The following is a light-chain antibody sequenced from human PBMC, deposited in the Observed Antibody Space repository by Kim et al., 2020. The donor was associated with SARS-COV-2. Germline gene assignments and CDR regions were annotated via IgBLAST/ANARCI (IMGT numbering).Light chain of an antibody. CDR2: EVT. CDR1: SSDVGTFNY. Sequence: QSVTISSPGTSSDVGTFNYVSWYQQHPGNAPILMIYEVTKRPSGVPDRFSASKSGNTASLPVSGLQADDEADYYCSSYAGRNDLLFGGGTQLTVL. CDR3: SSYAGRNDLL. J-gene: IGLJ2*01. V-gene: IGLV2-8*01.